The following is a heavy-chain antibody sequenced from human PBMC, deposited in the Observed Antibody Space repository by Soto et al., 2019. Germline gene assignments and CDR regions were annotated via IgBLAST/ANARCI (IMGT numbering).Heavy chain of an antibody. CDR1: GVSISNYY. CDR3: ARRRGSGWHFDY. Sequence: QVQLQESGPGLVKPSETLSLTCTVSGVSISNYYWSWIRQPPGKGLEWIGYVSYSGSTNYNPSLKSRGTLSVDTSKNHFSLKLSSVTAADTAVYYWARRRGSGWHFDYWGQGTLVTVSS. J-gene: IGHJ4*02. D-gene: IGHD6-19*01. CDR2: VSYSGST. V-gene: IGHV4-59*08.